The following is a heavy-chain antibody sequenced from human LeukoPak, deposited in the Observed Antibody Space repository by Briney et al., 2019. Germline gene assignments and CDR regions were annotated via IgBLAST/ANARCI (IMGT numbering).Heavy chain of an antibody. V-gene: IGHV4-4*02. J-gene: IGHJ4*02. CDR1: GGSISNTNW. Sequence: SETLSLTCGVSGGSISNTNWWSWVRQPPGQSLEWMGEITLTGLTHYNPSLESRVTVSVDKSKNQLSLKLTSVTAADTAVYYCSRENGAFSPFGYWGQGTLVSVLS. CDR3: SRENGAFSPFGY. CDR2: ITLTGLT. D-gene: IGHD2-8*01.